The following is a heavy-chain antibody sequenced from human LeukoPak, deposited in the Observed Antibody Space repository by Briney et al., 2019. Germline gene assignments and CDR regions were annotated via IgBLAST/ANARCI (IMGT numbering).Heavy chain of an antibody. CDR3: ARGSSGGTFGY. Sequence: GGSLRLSCVASGFTFGKYWMSWVRQAPGKGLVWVSHINSDESSTSYADSVKGRFTISRDNAKNTLYLGMNSLRAEDTAVYYCARGSSGGTFGYWGQGTLVTVSS. CDR2: INSDESST. J-gene: IGHJ4*02. CDR1: GFTFGKYW. D-gene: IGHD3-3*02. V-gene: IGHV3-74*01.